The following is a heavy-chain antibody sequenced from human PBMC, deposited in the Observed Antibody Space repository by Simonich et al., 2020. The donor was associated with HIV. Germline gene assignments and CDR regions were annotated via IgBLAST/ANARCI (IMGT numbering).Heavy chain of an antibody. Sequence: QVQLQQWGAGLLKPSETLSLTCAVYVGSFSGYYWGWIRQPPGKGLELIGEINHSGNTNYKSSLNSRATISVDKSKNQFSLKLSSVTAADTAIYYCARRDRELILYFDYWGQGNLVTVSS. J-gene: IGHJ4*02. CDR2: INHSGNT. CDR1: VGSFSGYY. CDR3: ARRDRELILYFDY. V-gene: IGHV4-34*01. D-gene: IGHD3-3*01.